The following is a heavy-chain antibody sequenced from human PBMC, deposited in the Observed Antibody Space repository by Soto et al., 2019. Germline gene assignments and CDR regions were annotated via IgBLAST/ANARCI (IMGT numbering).Heavy chain of an antibody. CDR2: ISGSGGNT. J-gene: IGHJ4*02. Sequence: EVQLLESGGGLVQPGKSLRLSCAASGFTFSSYAMNRVRQAPGKGLEWVSVISGSGGNTNYADSVKGRFTISRDNSKNTVFLQMNSLRAEDTAVYYCATESFDYWGQGTLVTVSS. CDR1: GFTFSSYA. V-gene: IGHV3-23*01. CDR3: ATESFDY.